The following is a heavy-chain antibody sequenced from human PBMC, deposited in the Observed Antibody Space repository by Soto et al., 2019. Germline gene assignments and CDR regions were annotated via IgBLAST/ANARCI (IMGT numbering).Heavy chain of an antibody. CDR3: ARGMSGWQLWFPHYFDY. Sequence: QLQLQESGPGLVKPSETVSLTCSVPAAYIRATNFYWGWIRQPPGRGLEWVGSFHYNGDTYSNPSVKVRLTISGDPSKSPLSLTLTSVTAADTAVYYCARGMSGWQLWFPHYFDYWGQGTLVTVSS. V-gene: IGHV4-39*01. J-gene: IGHJ4*02. D-gene: IGHD5-18*01. CDR2: FHYNGDT. CDR1: AAYIRATNFY.